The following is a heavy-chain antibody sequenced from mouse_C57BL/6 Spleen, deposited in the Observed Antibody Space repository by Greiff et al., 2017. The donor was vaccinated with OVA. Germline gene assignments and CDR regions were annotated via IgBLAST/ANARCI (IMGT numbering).Heavy chain of an antibody. J-gene: IGHJ2*01. V-gene: IGHV14-4*01. D-gene: IGHD2-4*01. CDR1: GFNIKDDY. CDR2: IDPENGDT. Sequence: VQLKESGAELVRPGASVKLSCTASGFNIKDDYMHWVKQRPEQGLEWIGWIDPENGDTEYASKFQGKATITADTSSNTAYLQLSSLTSEDTAVYYCTTEGLRRWGQGTTLTVSS. CDR3: TTEGLRR.